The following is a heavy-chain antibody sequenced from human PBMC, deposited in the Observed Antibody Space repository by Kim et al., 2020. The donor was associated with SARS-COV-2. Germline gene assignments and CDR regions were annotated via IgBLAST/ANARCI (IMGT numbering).Heavy chain of an antibody. J-gene: IGHJ4*02. CDR1: GYTFSGHF. V-gene: IGHV1-2*02. CDR3: ARGGVMVTPDY. CDR2: INPNNGDT. D-gene: IGHD2-21*02. Sequence: ASVKVSCKASGYTFSGHFMNWVRQAPGQGLEWMGWINPNNGDTYSAPKFQGRVTMTWDTSITTFYMELSSLRYDDTAIYYCARGGVMVTPDYWGQGTLVTVSP.